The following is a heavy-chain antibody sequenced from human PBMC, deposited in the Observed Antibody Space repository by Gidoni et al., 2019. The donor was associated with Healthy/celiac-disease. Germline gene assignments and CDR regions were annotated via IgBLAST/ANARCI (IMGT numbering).Heavy chain of an antibody. J-gene: IGHJ4*02. CDR3: ARGDSYYDSSGFDY. CDR1: GGSISSYY. D-gene: IGHD3-22*01. CDR2: IYYSGST. V-gene: IGHV4-59*01. Sequence: QVQLQESGPGLVKPSETLSLTCTVSGGSISSYYWSWIRQPPGKGLEWIGYIYYSGSTNYNPSLKSRVTISVDTSKNQFSLKLSSVTAADTAVYYCARGDSYYDSSGFDYWGQGTLVTVSS.